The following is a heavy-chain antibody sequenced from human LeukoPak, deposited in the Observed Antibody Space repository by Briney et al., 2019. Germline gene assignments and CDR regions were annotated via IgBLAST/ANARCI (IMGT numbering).Heavy chain of an antibody. J-gene: IGHJ4*02. D-gene: IGHD5-12*01. Sequence: GGSLRLSCAASGFTVRSNDMGWVRQAPGKGLEWVSVIYGGGDTYYADSVRARFTVYRDISQNTLYLKMNRLRVEDTAVYYCATRPDGNDFPYFDFWGQGTLVLVSS. CDR1: GFTVRSND. CDR3: ATRPDGNDFPYFDF. V-gene: IGHV3-66*01. CDR2: IYGGGDT.